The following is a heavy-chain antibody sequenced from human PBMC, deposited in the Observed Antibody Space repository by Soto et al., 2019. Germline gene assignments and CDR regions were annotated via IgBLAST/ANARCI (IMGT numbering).Heavy chain of an antibody. CDR2: ISAYNGKT. Sequence: GASVKVSCKASGYTFTSSGISWVRQAPGQGLEWMGWISAYNGKTNYAQKLQGRVTMTTNTSTSTAYMELGSLRSDDTAVYYCARDRDSSGYYYYGMDVWGQGTTVTVSS. CDR3: ARDRDSSGYYYYGMDV. CDR1: GYTFTSSG. V-gene: IGHV1-18*01. D-gene: IGHD3-22*01. J-gene: IGHJ6*02.